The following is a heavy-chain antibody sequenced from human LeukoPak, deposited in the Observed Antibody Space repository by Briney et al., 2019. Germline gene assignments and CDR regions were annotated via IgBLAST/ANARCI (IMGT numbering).Heavy chain of an antibody. V-gene: IGHV3-20*04. Sequence: PGGTLRLSCAASGFTFSSYGMSWVRQAPGKGLEWVSGINWNGGSTGYADSVKGRFTISRDNAKNSLYLQMNSPRAEDTALYYCARLSIVGPGTPLDYWGQGTLVTVSS. D-gene: IGHD1-26*01. CDR2: INWNGGST. J-gene: IGHJ4*02. CDR1: GFTFSSYG. CDR3: ARLSIVGPGTPLDY.